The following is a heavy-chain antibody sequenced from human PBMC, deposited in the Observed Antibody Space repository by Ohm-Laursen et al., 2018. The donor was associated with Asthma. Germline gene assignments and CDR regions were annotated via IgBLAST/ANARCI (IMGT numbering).Heavy chain of an antibody. CDR2: ISYDGSNK. J-gene: IGHJ2*01. V-gene: IGHV3-30*03. D-gene: IGHD6-25*01. CDR3: AREEKLYSSAGEYFDL. CDR1: GFTFSSYG. Sequence: SLRLSCAASGFTFSSYGMHWVRQAPGKGLEWVAVISYDGSNKYYADSVKGRFTISRDNSKNTLYLQMNSLRAEDTAVYYCAREEKLYSSAGEYFDLWGRGTLVTVSS.